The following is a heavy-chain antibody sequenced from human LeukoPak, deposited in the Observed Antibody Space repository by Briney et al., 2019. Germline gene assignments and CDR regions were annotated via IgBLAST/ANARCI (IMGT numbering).Heavy chain of an antibody. CDR2: IIPIFGTA. CDR1: GGTFSSYA. CDR3: ARYNDSRDPPHFDY. D-gene: IGHD3-22*01. J-gene: IGHJ4*02. V-gene: IGHV1-69*06. Sequence: SVKVSCKASGGTFSSYAISWVRQAPGQGLEWMGGIIPIFGTANYAQKFRGRVTITADKSTRTAYMELSSLRSEDTAVYYCARYNDSRDPPHFDYWGQGTLVTVSS.